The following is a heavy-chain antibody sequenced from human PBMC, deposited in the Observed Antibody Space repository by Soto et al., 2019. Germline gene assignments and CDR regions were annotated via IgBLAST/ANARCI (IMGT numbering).Heavy chain of an antibody. J-gene: IGHJ4*02. CDR2: IFSIDEK. CDR3: ARKGGSPFDY. Sequence: QVTLKESGPVLVKPTETLTLTCIVSGFSLNNPRMGVGWIRQPPGKALEWLAHIFSIDEKSYSTSLKSRLTISKDTSKRQVVLTMTNMDPVDTATYYSARKGGSPFDYWGQGTLVTVSS. V-gene: IGHV2-26*01. D-gene: IGHD3-16*01. CDR1: GFSLNNPRMG.